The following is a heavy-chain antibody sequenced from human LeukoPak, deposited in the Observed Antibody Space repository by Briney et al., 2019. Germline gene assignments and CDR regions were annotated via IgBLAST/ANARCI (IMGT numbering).Heavy chain of an antibody. J-gene: IGHJ4*02. CDR1: AFTFSSYE. CDR2: ISSSGSTI. V-gene: IGHV3-48*03. Sequence: GGSLRLSCAASAFTFSSYEMNWVRQAPGKGLEWVSYISSSGSTIYYADSVKGRFTISRDNAKNSLYLQMNSLRAEDTAVYYCASGSGYYYAGFDYWGQGTLVTVSS. D-gene: IGHD3-22*01. CDR3: ASGSGYYYAGFDY.